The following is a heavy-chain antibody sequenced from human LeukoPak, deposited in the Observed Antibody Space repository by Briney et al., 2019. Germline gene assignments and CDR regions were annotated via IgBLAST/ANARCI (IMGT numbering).Heavy chain of an antibody. CDR2: VNPNSGGT. V-gene: IGHV1-2*02. J-gene: IGHJ4*02. CDR1: GYTFTRYY. CDR3: ARDGAARPEYDY. Sequence: SVKVSCKASGYTFTRYYMHWVRQAPGQGLEGMGWVNPNSGGTNYAQNVQGRVTTTRDTTISTAYMELSRLRADDTAVYYCARDGAARPEYDYWGQGTLVTVSS. D-gene: IGHD6-6*01.